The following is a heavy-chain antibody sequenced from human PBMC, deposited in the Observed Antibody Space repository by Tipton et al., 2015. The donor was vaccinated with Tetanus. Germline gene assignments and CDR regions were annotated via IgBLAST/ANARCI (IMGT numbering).Heavy chain of an antibody. V-gene: IGHV3-11*01. CDR3: AREHASAWVRSRTFNWFDP. CDR2: ITISGASK. J-gene: IGHJ5*02. CDR1: GFTFSDYY. Sequence: SLRLSCAASGFTFSDYYMSWIRQAPGKGLEWISYITISGASKYYADSVKGRFTISRDNAKNALYLEMNSLRVEDTAVYYCAREHASAWVRSRTFNWFDPWGQGTLVTVSS. D-gene: IGHD6-19*01.